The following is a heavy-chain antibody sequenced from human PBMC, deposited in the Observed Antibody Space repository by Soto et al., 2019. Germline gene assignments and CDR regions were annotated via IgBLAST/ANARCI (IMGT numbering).Heavy chain of an antibody. Sequence: PSETLSLTCTVSGGSISSYYWSWIRQPPGKGLEWIGYIYYSGSTNYNPSLKSRVTISVDTSKNQFSLKLSSVTAADTAVYYCARGGGGAHSIAARVNFDYWGQGTLVTVSS. J-gene: IGHJ4*02. V-gene: IGHV4-59*01. CDR1: GGSISSYY. CDR3: ARGGGGAHSIAARVNFDY. CDR2: IYYSGST. D-gene: IGHD6-6*01.